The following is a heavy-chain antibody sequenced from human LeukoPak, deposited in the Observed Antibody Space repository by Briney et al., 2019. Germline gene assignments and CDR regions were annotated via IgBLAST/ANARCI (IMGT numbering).Heavy chain of an antibody. CDR1: GFTFSSYA. D-gene: IGHD3-3*01. V-gene: IGHV3-23*01. CDR2: ISGSGGST. Sequence: RGSLRLSCAASGFTFSSYAMSWVRQAPGKGLEWVSAISGSGGSTYYADSVKGRFTISRDNSKNTLYLQMNSLRAEDTAVYYCAKALTIFGVVAGFDPWGQGTLVTVSS. CDR3: AKALTIFGVVAGFDP. J-gene: IGHJ5*02.